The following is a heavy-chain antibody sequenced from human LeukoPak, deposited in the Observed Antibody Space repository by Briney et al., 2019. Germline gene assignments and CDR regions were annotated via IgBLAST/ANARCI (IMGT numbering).Heavy chain of an antibody. Sequence: SETLSLTCAVYGGSSSGYYWSWLRQPPGKGLEWIGEINHGGSTIYNPSLKSRVTISVDTSKNQFSLKLSSVTAADTAVYYCATLVWFGYHMDVWGKGTTVTVSS. CDR2: INHGGST. J-gene: IGHJ6*03. CDR1: GGSSSGYY. V-gene: IGHV4-34*01. CDR3: ATLVWFGYHMDV. D-gene: IGHD3-10*01.